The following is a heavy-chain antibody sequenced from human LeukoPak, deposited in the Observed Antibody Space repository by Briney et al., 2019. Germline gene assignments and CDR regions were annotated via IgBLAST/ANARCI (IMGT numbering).Heavy chain of an antibody. CDR3: AGGIYSSGPDAFDI. Sequence: GRSLRLSCAASGFTFSSYAMHCVRQAPGKGLEWVADMSYDGSSEYYADSVKGRFTISRVNSKNTLYLQMNSPRAEDTAVYYCAGGIYSSGPDAFDIWGQGTMVTVSS. CDR1: GFTFSSYA. CDR2: MSYDGSSE. D-gene: IGHD3-10*01. J-gene: IGHJ3*02. V-gene: IGHV3-30-3*01.